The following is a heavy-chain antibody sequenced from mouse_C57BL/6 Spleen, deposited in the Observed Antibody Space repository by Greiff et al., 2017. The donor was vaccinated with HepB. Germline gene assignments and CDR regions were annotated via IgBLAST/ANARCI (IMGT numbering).Heavy chain of an antibody. Sequence: QVQLKQPGAELVKPGASVKLSCKASGYTFTSYWMHWVKQRPGRGLEWIGRIDPNSGGTKYNEKFKSKATLTVDKPSSTAYMQLSSLTSEDSAVYYCAVTTVDWYFDVWGTGTTVTVSS. CDR3: AVTTVDWYFDV. CDR2: IDPNSGGT. J-gene: IGHJ1*03. V-gene: IGHV1-72*01. D-gene: IGHD1-1*01. CDR1: GYTFTSYW.